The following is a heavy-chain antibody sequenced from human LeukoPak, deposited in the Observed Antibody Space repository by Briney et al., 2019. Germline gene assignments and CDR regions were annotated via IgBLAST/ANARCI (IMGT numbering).Heavy chain of an antibody. D-gene: IGHD2-21*02. CDR3: ARNPIYCGGVCYLGP. CDR1: GYTFNCYY. V-gene: IGHV1-2*02. Sequence: SFQASGYTFNCYYMHWVRPAPGQGLEWMGWINPNSGGTNYAQKFQGRDTMTRDTSISTAYMELSRLRSDDTAVYYCARNPIYCGGVCYLGPWGQGTLVSVSS. CDR2: INPNSGGT. J-gene: IGHJ5*02.